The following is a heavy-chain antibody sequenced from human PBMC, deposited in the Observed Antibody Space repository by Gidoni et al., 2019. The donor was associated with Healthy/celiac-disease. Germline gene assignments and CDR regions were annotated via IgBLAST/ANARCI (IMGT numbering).Heavy chain of an antibody. CDR2: INPNSGGT. CDR3: ARDFSHLGLYYDSSGSPPEY. CDR1: GYTFTGYY. J-gene: IGHJ4*02. D-gene: IGHD3-22*01. V-gene: IGHV1-2*02. Sequence: QVQLVQSGAEVKKPGASVKVSCKASGYTFTGYYMHWVRQAPGQGLEWMGWINPNSGGTNYAQKFQGRVTMTRDTSISTAYMELSRLRSDDTAVYYCARDFSHLGLYYDSSGSPPEYWGQGTLVTVSS.